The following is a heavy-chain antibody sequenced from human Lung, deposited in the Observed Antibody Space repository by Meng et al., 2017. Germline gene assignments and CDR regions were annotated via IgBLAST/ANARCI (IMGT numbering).Heavy chain of an antibody. CDR2: INHSGST. Sequence: PLLVWVAGLLKPSETLSLACVVSGGSFSDYDWSWIRQPPGKGLEWIGEINHSGSTNYNPSLERRATISVDTSQNNLSLKLSSVTAADSAVYYCARGPTTMAHDFDYWGQGTLVTVSS. J-gene: IGHJ4*02. V-gene: IGHV4-34*01. D-gene: IGHD5-24*01. CDR1: GGSFSDYD. CDR3: ARGPTTMAHDFDY.